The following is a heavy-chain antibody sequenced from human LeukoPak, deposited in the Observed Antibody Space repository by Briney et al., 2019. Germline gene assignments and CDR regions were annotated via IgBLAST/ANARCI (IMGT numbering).Heavy chain of an antibody. D-gene: IGHD3-10*01. V-gene: IGHV3-30*02. CDR2: IRSDGTNK. J-gene: IGHJ5*02. CDR1: GFIFRNYG. Sequence: GGSLTLSCAASGFIFRNYGMHWVRQAPGKGLDWVGFIRSDGTNKYYADSVKGRFTISRDNSKNTLYLQMNSLRAEDTAVYYCAKGRRGFGPPNWFDPWGQGTLVTVSS. CDR3: AKGRRGFGPPNWFDP.